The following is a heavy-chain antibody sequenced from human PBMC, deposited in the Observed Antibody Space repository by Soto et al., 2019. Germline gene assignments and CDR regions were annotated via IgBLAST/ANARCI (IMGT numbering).Heavy chain of an antibody. Sequence: QVQLQESGPGLVKPSETLSLTCTVSGGSVSSGSYYWSWIRQPPGKGLEWIGYIYYSGSTNYNPSLKSRVTISVATSKNQFSLKLSSVTAADTAVYYCARQPGYCSGGSCYALPSAVDYWGQGTLVTVSS. V-gene: IGHV4-61*01. J-gene: IGHJ4*02. CDR1: GGSVSSGSYY. CDR2: IYYSGST. CDR3: ARQPGYCSGGSCYALPSAVDY. D-gene: IGHD2-15*01.